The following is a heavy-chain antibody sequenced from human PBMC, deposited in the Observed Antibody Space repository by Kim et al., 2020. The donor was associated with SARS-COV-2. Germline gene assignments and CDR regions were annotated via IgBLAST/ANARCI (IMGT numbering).Heavy chain of an antibody. J-gene: IGHJ5*02. CDR1: GYSFTSYW. D-gene: IGHD6-13*01. CDR3: ARHETPPRAAATLYNWFDP. Sequence: GESLKISCKGSGYSFTSYWISWVRQMPGKGLEWMGRIDPSDSYTNYSPSFQGHVTISADKSISTAYLQWSSLKASDTAMYYCARHETPPRAAATLYNWFDPWGQGTLVTVSS. V-gene: IGHV5-10-1*01. CDR2: IDPSDSYT.